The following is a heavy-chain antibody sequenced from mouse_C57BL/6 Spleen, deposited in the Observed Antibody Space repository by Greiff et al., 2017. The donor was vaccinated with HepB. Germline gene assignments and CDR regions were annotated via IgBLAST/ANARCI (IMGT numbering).Heavy chain of an antibody. Sequence: EVKVVESGGGLVKPGGSLKLSCAASGFTFSSYAMSWVRQTPEKRLEWVATISDGGSYTYYPDNVKGRFTISRDNAKNNLYLQMSHLKSEDTAMYYCARDLGTVVARYAMDYWGQGTSVTVSS. J-gene: IGHJ4*01. CDR2: ISDGGSYT. D-gene: IGHD1-1*01. CDR1: GFTFSSYA. CDR3: ARDLGTVVARYAMDY. V-gene: IGHV5-4*01.